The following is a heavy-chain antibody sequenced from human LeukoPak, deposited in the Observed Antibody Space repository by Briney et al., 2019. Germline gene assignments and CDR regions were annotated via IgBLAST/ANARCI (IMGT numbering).Heavy chain of an antibody. CDR3: ARDNPPNYNILTGYYDALDI. V-gene: IGHV3-7*01. CDR2: INEDASKK. Sequence: GGSLRLSCTASGFTFSSYWVTWVRQAPGKGLEWVANINEDASKKYYVDSVKGRFTISRDNADNSQYLQMNNLRAEDTAVYYCARDNPPNYNILTGYYDALDIWGQGTMVTVSS. CDR1: GFTFSSYW. D-gene: IGHD3-9*01. J-gene: IGHJ3*02.